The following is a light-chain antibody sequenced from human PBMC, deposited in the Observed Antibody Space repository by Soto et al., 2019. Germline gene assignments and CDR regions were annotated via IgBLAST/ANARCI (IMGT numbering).Light chain of an antibody. CDR1: SSDVGGYNY. J-gene: IGLJ1*01. Sequence: QSALTQPPSASGSPGQSVTISCTGTSSDVGGYNYVSWYQQHPGKAPKLMIYEVSKRPSGVPDRFSGSKSGNTASLTVSGLQAEDEADYYCSSYAGSNFPYVFGPGTKLTVL. CDR2: EVS. CDR3: SSYAGSNFPYV. V-gene: IGLV2-8*01.